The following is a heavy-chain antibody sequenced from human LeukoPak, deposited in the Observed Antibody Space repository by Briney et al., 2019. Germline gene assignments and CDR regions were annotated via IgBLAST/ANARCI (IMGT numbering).Heavy chain of an antibody. D-gene: IGHD4-17*01. CDR3: ATAARYGDYFDY. V-gene: IGHV3-48*04. CDR1: GFTLSSHW. J-gene: IGHJ4*02. CDR2: ISSSGSTK. Sequence: GGSLRLSCVGSGFTLSSHWMHWARQAPGKGLEWVSYISSSGSTKYYADSVKGRFTFSRDNAKNSLYLQMNSLRAEDTAVYYCATAARYGDYFDYWGQGTLVTVSS.